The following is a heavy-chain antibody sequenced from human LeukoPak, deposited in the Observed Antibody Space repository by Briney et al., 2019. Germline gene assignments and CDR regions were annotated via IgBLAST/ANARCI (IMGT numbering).Heavy chain of an antibody. Sequence: GASVKVSCKASGYTFTGYYMHWVRQAPGQGLEWMGRINPNSGGTNYAQKFQGRVTMTRDTSISTAYMELSRLRSDDTAVYYCARSWRRIVGATPFPFDYWGQGTLVTVSS. D-gene: IGHD1-26*01. CDR3: ARSWRRIVGATPFPFDY. CDR1: GYTFTGYY. CDR2: INPNSGGT. V-gene: IGHV1-2*06. J-gene: IGHJ4*02.